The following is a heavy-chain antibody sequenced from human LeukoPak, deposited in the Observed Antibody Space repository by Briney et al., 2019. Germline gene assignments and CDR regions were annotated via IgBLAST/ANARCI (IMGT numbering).Heavy chain of an antibody. V-gene: IGHV1-24*01. CDR1: GYTLTELS. Sequence: GASVKVSCKISGYTLTELSMHWVRQAPGKGLEWMGGFDPEDGETIYAQKFQGRVTMTEDTSTDTAYMELSSLRSEDTAVYYCATGFLLEWLLPPTSAAYWGQGTLVTVSS. CDR2: FDPEDGET. CDR3: ATGFLLEWLLPPTSAAY. J-gene: IGHJ4*02. D-gene: IGHD3-3*01.